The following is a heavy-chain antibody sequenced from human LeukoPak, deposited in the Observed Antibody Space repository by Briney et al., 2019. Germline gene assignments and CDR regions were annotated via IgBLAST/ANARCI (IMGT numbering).Heavy chain of an antibody. V-gene: IGHV4-59*08. J-gene: IGHJ3*02. CDR3: ARGPYSYDSSGAFDI. Sequence: KTSETLSLTCTVSGGSISSYYWSWIRQPPGKGLEWLGYIYYSGSTNYNPSLKSRVTISVDTSKNQFSLKLSSVTAADTAVYFCARGPYSYDSSGAFDIWGQGTMVTVSS. D-gene: IGHD3-22*01. CDR2: IYYSGST. CDR1: GGSISSYY.